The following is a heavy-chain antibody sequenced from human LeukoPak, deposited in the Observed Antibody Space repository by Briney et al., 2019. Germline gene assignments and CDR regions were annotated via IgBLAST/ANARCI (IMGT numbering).Heavy chain of an antibody. J-gene: IGHJ4*02. V-gene: IGHV4-34*01. D-gene: IGHD5-18*01. CDR2: INHSGST. CDR1: GGSFSGYY. Sequence: PSETLSLTCAVYGGSFSGYYWSWIRQPPGKGLEWIGEINHSGSTNYNPSLKSRVTISVDTSKNQFFLKLSSVTAADTAVYYCAIRRGYSYGYGPWGQGTLVTVSS. CDR3: AIRRGYSYGYGP.